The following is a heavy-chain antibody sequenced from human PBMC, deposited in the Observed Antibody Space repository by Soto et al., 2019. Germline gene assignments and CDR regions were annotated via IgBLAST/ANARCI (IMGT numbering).Heavy chain of an antibody. CDR2: IDPSDSYT. CDR1: GYSFTSYW. CDR3: AKNYDIFHRDAFDI. V-gene: IGHV5-10-1*01. J-gene: IGHJ3*02. Sequence: GEALKISCKGSGYSFTSYWISWVRQMPGKGLEWMGRIDPSDSYTNYSPSFQGHVTISADKSISTAYLQWSSLKASDTAMYYCAKNYDIFHRDAFDIWGQGTMVTVSS. D-gene: IGHD3-9*01.